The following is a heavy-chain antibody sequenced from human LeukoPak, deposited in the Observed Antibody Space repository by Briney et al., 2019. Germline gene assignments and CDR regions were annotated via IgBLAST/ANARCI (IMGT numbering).Heavy chain of an antibody. V-gene: IGHV1-8*01. CDR2: MNPNSGNT. D-gene: IGHD3-9*01. CDR1: GYTFTSYD. J-gene: IGHJ3*02. Sequence: ASVKVSCKASGYTFTSYDINWVRQATGQGLEWMGWMNPNSGNTGYAQKFQGRVTMTRNTSISTAYMELSSLRSEDTAVYYCARGSAHYDILTGKDAFDIWGQGTMVTVSS. CDR3: ARGSAHYDILTGKDAFDI.